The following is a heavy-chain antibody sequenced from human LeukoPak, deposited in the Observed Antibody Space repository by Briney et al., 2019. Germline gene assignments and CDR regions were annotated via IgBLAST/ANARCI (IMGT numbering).Heavy chain of an antibody. CDR3: ARDQAVAGTRPFDY. CDR1: GGSISSYY. J-gene: IGHJ4*02. Sequence: SETLSLTCTVSGGSISSYYWSWIRQPPGKGLEWIGYIYYSGSTNYNPSLKSRVTISVDTSKNQFSLKLSSVTAADTAVYYCARDQAVAGTRPFDYWGQGTLVTVSS. CDR2: IYYSGST. V-gene: IGHV4-59*01. D-gene: IGHD6-19*01.